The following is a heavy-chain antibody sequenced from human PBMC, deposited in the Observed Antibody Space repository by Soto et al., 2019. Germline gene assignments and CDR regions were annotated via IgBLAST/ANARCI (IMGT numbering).Heavy chain of an antibody. D-gene: IGHD6-13*01. CDR2: INAGNGNT. Sequence: ASVKVSCKASGYTFTSYAMHWVRQAPGQRLEWMGWINAGNGNTKYSQKFQGRVTITRDTSASTAYMELSSLRSEDTAVYYCAKTAGGKIAGGGTLAYRGQGTLVPVSS. V-gene: IGHV1-3*01. CDR1: GYTFTSYA. J-gene: IGHJ4*02. CDR3: AKTAGGKIAGGGTLAY.